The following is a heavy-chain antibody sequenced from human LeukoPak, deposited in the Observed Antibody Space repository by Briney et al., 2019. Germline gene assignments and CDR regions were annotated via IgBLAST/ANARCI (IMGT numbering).Heavy chain of an antibody. V-gene: IGHV1-46*01. CDR2: INPSGGTT. Sequence: GASVQVSCKSTGYTFTTYYMHWVRPAPGKGLEWMGIINPSGGTTNYPQKFQGRVTMTRDKSTSTFYMELSSLKSEDTAVYYCARQFAASGYFPFDYWGQGTLVTGSS. CDR1: GYTFTTYY. J-gene: IGHJ4*02. D-gene: IGHD6-13*01. CDR3: ARQFAASGYFPFDY.